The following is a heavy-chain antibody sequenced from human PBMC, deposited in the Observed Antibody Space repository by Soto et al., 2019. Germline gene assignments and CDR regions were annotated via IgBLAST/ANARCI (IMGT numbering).Heavy chain of an antibody. V-gene: IGHV1-69*06. CDR2: IIPVFGTA. Sequence: QVQLVQSGAEVKNPGCSVKVSCKTSGGTFNSYLIDWVRQAPGQGREWMGGIIPVFGTAKYAQKFQGSVTLTANKTTTTAYMELRTLTSEDTAVYYCARGLDQPPVGLYFDTWGQGTLVTVSS. CDR3: ARGLDQPPVGLYFDT. J-gene: IGHJ4*02. CDR1: GGTFNSYL. D-gene: IGHD2-2*01.